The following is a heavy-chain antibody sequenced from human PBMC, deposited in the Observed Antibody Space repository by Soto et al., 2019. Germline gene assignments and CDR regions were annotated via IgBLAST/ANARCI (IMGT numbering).Heavy chain of an antibody. V-gene: IGHV3-23*01. CDR2: ISSSGSST. CDR1: RFTFSRYA. J-gene: IGHJ4*02. D-gene: IGHD3-16*01. CDR3: AKADLAQRGDHFDY. Sequence: EVQLLESGGGLVQPGGSLKLSCAASRFTFSRYAMNWVRQAPGKGLEWVSGISSSGSSTYYADSVKGRFTISRDNSKNTVFLQIKRLRAEDTAVYYCAKADLAQRGDHFDYWGQGTLVTVSS.